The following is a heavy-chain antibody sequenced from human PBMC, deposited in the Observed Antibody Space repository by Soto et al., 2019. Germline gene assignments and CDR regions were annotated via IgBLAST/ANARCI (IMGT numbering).Heavy chain of an antibody. D-gene: IGHD3-10*01. Sequence: QVQLQESGPGLVKPSGTLSLTCAVSGDSISRSYWWSWVRQLPGKGLEWIGEIYHSGSTIYNPSLRGRVTLSGDKSKNEFSLKMSSVTDADTAVYYCTSKFGQLLADAFDIWGQGTMVTVSS. V-gene: IGHV4-4*02. J-gene: IGHJ3*02. CDR3: TSKFGQLLADAFDI. CDR1: GDSISRSYW. CDR2: IYHSGST.